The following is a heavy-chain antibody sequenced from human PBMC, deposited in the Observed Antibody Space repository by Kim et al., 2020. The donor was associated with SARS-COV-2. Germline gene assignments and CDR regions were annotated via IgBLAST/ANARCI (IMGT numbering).Heavy chain of an antibody. Sequence: GGSLRLSCGASGLTFRNYWMSWVRQAPGKGLEWVAIIKEDGSEKYYVDSVKGRFTIYRDNTNKSLFLQMNSLRAEDTAVYYCARGDASFSWTFDPWGQGTLVTVSS. CDR2: IKEDGSEK. D-gene: IGHD6-13*01. CDR1: GLTFRNYW. V-gene: IGHV3-7*01. J-gene: IGHJ5*02. CDR3: ARGDASFSWTFDP.